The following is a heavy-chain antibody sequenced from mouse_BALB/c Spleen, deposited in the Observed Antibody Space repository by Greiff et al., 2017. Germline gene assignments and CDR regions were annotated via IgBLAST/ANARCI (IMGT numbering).Heavy chain of an antibody. J-gene: IGHJ2*01. CDR1: GFTFSSYA. CDR3: ARSDGPTGFDY. D-gene: IGHD2-3*01. CDR2: ISSGGST. Sequence: DVMLVESGGGLVKPGGSLKLSCAASGFTFSSYAMSWVRQTPEKRLEWVASISSGGSTYYPDSVKGRFTISRDNARNILYLQMSSLRSEDTAMYYCARSDGPTGFDYWGQGTTLTVSS. V-gene: IGHV5-6-5*01.